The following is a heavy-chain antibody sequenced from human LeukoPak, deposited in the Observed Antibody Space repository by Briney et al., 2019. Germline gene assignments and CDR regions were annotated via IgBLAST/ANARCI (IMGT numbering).Heavy chain of an antibody. V-gene: IGHV3-74*03. J-gene: IGHJ4*02. CDR2: ISSDGSNT. CDR1: GFTFSSYW. Sequence: GGSLRLSCAASGFTFSSYWMHWVRQAPGKGLLWVSSISSDGSNTKYADSVGGRFTISRDNANNTLYLQMNSLRAEDTAVYYCARSSATFDYWGQGTLVTVSS. CDR3: ARSSATFDY.